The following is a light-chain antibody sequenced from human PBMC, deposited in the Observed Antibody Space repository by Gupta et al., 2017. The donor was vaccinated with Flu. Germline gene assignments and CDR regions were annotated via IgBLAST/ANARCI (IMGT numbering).Light chain of an antibody. J-gene: IGLJ2*01. Sequence: QPVLTPSPSASASLGTSVTLTRTLHRGRSSYPIAWLQQQPEGGPRYLMRVNSDGSHTKGDGIPDRFSGSGSGAERYLTISSLQSEDESDYYCQTWGTGVVVFGGGTKLTVL. CDR1: RGRSSYP. CDR2: VNSDGSH. V-gene: IGLV4-69*01. CDR3: QTWGTGVVV.